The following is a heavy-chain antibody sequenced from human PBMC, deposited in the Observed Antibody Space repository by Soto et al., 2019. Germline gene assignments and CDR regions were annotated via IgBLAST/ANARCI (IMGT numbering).Heavy chain of an antibody. CDR3: ARDEGNYGMDV. D-gene: IGHD6-13*01. V-gene: IGHV4-31*03. J-gene: IGHJ6*02. Sequence: PSEALSLTSTVSGASISSVGYYWSSIRQHPGKGLEWIGYIYYSGSTYYNPSLKSRVTISVDTSKNQFSLKLSSVTAADTAVYYCARDEGNYGMDVWGQGTTVTVSS. CDR2: IYYSGST. CDR1: GASISSVGYY.